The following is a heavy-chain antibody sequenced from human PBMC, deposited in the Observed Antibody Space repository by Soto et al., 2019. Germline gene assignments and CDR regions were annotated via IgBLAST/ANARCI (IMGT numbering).Heavy chain of an antibody. J-gene: IGHJ6*02. D-gene: IGHD6-19*01. V-gene: IGHV1-69*12. CDR2: IVPIFGTT. CDR1: GGTFSNYA. CDR3: ARVEAVAGLYNYHGLDV. Sequence: QVQLVQSGAEVKKPGSSVKVSCKVSGGTFSNYAIDWVRLAPGHGLEWMGGIVPIFGTTYYTQKFQGRATIIADDYTTTAYLEMSSLRSEDTAIYYCARVEAVAGLYNYHGLDVCGQGTAVTVSS.